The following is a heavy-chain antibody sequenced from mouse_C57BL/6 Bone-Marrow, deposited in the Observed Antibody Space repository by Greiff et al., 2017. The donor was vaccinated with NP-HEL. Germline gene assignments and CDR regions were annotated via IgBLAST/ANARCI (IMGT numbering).Heavy chain of an antibody. V-gene: IGHV7-1*01. CDR1: GFTFSDFY. CDR2: SRNKANDYTT. J-gene: IGHJ3*01. CDR3: ARDYYGSSYVRFAY. Sequence: EVNLVESGGGLVQSGRSLRLSCATSGFTFSDFYMEWVRQAPGKGLEWIAASRNKANDYTTVYSASVKGRFIVSRDTSQSILYLQMNALRAEDTAIYYGARDYYGSSYVRFAYWGQGTLVTVSA. D-gene: IGHD1-1*01.